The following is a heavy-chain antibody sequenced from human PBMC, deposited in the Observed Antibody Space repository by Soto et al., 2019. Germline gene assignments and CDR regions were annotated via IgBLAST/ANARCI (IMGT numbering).Heavy chain of an antibody. Sequence: GASVKVSCKASGYTFTSYGISWVRQAPGQGLEWMGLISAYNGNTNYAQKLQGRVTMTTDTSTSTAYMGLRSLRSDDTAVYYCARHHNGWYSDYWGQGTLVTVSS. V-gene: IGHV1-18*01. CDR2: ISAYNGNT. CDR3: ARHHNGWYSDY. J-gene: IGHJ4*02. D-gene: IGHD6-19*01. CDR1: GYTFTSYG.